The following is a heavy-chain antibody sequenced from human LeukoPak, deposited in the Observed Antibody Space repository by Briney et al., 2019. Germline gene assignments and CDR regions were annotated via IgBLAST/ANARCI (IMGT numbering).Heavy chain of an antibody. J-gene: IGHJ4*02. V-gene: IGHV4-4*07. Sequence: SETLSLTCTVSGGSISSYYWSWIRQPAGKGLEWIGRTHTSGSTNYNPSLKSRVTMSEDTSKNQFSLKLSSVTAADTAVYYCARSRGSEYSGSYILGYWGQGTLVTVSS. CDR1: GGSISSYY. CDR2: THTSGST. D-gene: IGHD1-26*01. CDR3: ARSRGSEYSGSYILGY.